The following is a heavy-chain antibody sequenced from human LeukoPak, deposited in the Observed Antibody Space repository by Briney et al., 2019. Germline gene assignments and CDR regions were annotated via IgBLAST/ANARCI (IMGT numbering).Heavy chain of an antibody. J-gene: IGHJ3*02. Sequence: ASVKVSCKASGYTFTGYYMHWVRQAPGQGLEWMAWINPNSGGTNYAQKFQGRVTMTGDTSISTAYMELSRLRSDDTAVYYCARDRAWIQLWLDAFDIWGQGTMVTVSS. CDR3: ARDRAWIQLWLDAFDI. CDR1: GYTFTGYY. V-gene: IGHV1-2*02. CDR2: INPNSGGT. D-gene: IGHD5-18*01.